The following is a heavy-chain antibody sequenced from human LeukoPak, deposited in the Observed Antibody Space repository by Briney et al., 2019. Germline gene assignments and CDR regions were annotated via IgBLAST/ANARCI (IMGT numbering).Heavy chain of an antibody. D-gene: IGHD6-19*01. J-gene: IGHJ6*02. V-gene: IGHV4-34*01. CDR3: ARETPIAVAGYYYYYGMDV. CDR2: INHSGST. Sequence: PSETLSLTCAVYGGSFSGYYWSWIRQPPGKGLEWIGEINHSGSTNYNPSLKSRVTISVDASKNQFSLKLSSVTAADTTVYYCARETPIAVAGYYYYYGMDVWGQGTTVTVSS. CDR1: GGSFSGYY.